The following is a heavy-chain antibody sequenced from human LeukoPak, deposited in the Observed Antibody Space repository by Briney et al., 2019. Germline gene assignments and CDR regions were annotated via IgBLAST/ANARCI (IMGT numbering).Heavy chain of an antibody. Sequence: GASVRVSCKASGGSFSSSTLSWVRQAPGQGPEWMGGILPILGSATYAQKFQGRVTITTDESTNTAYMELRSLRSDDTAVFYCATGERAIPIYYWGQGTLVTVSS. CDR1: GGSFSSST. J-gene: IGHJ4*02. CDR2: ILPILGSA. CDR3: ATGERAIPIYY. V-gene: IGHV1-69*16. D-gene: IGHD2-21*01.